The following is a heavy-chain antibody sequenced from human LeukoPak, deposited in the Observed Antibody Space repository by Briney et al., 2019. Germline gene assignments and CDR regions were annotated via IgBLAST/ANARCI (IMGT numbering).Heavy chain of an antibody. CDR1: GFTVSSNY. V-gene: IGHV3-53*01. J-gene: IGHJ4*02. Sequence: LAGGSLRLSCAASGFTVSSNYMTWVRQAPGKGLEWVSVIYSGGNTYYADSVKGRFTISRDNSKNTLHLQMNSLRAEDTAVYYCARDNGRYDILTGYLAGRWGIDYWGQGTLVTVSS. CDR3: ARDNGRYDILTGYLAGRWGIDY. CDR2: IYSGGNT. D-gene: IGHD3-9*01.